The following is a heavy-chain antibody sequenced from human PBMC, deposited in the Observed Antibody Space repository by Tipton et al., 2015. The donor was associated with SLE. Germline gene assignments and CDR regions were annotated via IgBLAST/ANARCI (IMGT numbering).Heavy chain of an antibody. J-gene: IGHJ4*02. CDR3: ASARDHWLVYDY. Sequence: TLSPTCTVSGDSIISSYWSWIRQPPGKGLEWIGYIYYSGTTNYNPSLKSRVTISVDTSKNQVSLKLSSVTAADTAVYYCASARDHWLVYDYWGQGTLVTVSS. CDR1: GDSIISSY. D-gene: IGHD6-19*01. CDR2: IYYSGTT. V-gene: IGHV4-59*01.